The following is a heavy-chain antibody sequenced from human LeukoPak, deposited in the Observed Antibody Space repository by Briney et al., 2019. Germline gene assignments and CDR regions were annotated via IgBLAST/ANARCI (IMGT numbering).Heavy chain of an antibody. CDR2: ISSSSSTI. J-gene: IGHJ4*02. CDR3: AREMNKDYGDYGGYFDY. Sequence: GGSLRLSCAASGFTFSSYSTNWVRQAPGKGLEWVSYISSSSSTIYYADSVKGRFTISRDNAKNSLYLQMNSLRAEDTAVYYCAREMNKDYGDYGGYFDYWGQGTLVTVSS. D-gene: IGHD4-17*01. V-gene: IGHV3-48*01. CDR1: GFTFSSYS.